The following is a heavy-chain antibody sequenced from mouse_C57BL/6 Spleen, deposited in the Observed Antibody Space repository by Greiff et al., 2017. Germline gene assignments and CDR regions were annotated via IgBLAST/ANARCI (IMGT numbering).Heavy chain of an antibody. CDR1: GYTFTSYW. CDR2: IYPGSGST. J-gene: IGHJ4*01. Sequence: VQLQQPGAELVKPGASVKMSCKASGYTFTSYWITWVKQRPGQGLEWIGDIYPGSGSTNYNEKFKSKATLTADKSSSTAYMQLSSLTSEDSAVYFCARYYYGYDDYAMDYWDQGTSVTVSS. D-gene: IGHD2-2*01. CDR3: ARYYYGYDDYAMDY. V-gene: IGHV1-55*01.